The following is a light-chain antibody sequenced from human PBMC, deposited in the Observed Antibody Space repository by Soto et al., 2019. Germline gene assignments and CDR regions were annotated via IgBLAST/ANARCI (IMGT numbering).Light chain of an antibody. Sequence: VMTQSPRSLSVTPGEPAAISCRSSQSLLHSNGYNYLDWYLQKPGQSPQLLIYFVSNRASGVPDRFSGSGSGTDFTLKISRVEPEDVGVYYCMQALQTRTFGQGPKVDIK. CDR2: FVS. V-gene: IGKV2-28*01. J-gene: IGKJ1*01. CDR1: QSLLHSNGYNY. CDR3: MQALQTRT.